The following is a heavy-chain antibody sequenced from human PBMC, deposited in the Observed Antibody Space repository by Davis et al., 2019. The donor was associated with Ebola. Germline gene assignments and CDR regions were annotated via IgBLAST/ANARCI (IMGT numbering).Heavy chain of an antibody. CDR1: GFTFSSYD. CDR3: ARAYRGYSYGSEYYYYYYGMDV. Sequence: GESLKISCAASGFTFSSYDMHWVRQAKGKGLEWVSDIGTSGNTYYPGSVKVRFTISRENAKNSLYLQMNSLRAWDTAVYYCARAYRGYSYGSEYYYYYYGMDVWGQGTTVTVSS. CDR2: IGTSGNT. J-gene: IGHJ6*02. D-gene: IGHD5-18*01. V-gene: IGHV3-13*01.